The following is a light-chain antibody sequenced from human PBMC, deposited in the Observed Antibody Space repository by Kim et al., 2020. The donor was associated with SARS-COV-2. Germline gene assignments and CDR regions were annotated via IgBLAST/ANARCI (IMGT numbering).Light chain of an antibody. Sequence: SPAEAATLSCRASHTSNRNHLAWYQQRVGQSPRLLIPGASIRATDIPDRFSGSGSGTDFTLTITKLDPEDFAVYYCQQYGSPPRTFGQGTKVDIK. CDR1: HTSNRNH. J-gene: IGKJ1*01. CDR3: QQYGSPPRT. V-gene: IGKV3-20*01. CDR2: GAS.